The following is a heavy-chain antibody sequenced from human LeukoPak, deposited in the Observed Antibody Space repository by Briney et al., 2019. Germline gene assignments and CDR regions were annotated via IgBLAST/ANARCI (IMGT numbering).Heavy chain of an antibody. V-gene: IGHV4-59*01. D-gene: IGHD3-22*01. Sequence: SETLSLTCTVSGGSISSYYWSWIRQPPGKGLEWIGYIYYSGSTNYNPSLKSRVTISVDTSKNQFSLKLSSATAADTAVYYCARATYYYDSSGYYGFDYWGQGTLVTVSS. CDR3: ARATYYYDSSGYYGFDY. J-gene: IGHJ4*02. CDR2: IYYSGST. CDR1: GGSISSYY.